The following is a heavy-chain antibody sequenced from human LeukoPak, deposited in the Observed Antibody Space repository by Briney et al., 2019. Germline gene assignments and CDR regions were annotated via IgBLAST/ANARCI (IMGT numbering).Heavy chain of an antibody. CDR3: ARDRVVGATYYYYYMDV. V-gene: IGHV1-2*02. D-gene: IGHD1-26*01. Sequence: ASVTVSFKASGYTFTGYYMHWVRQAPGQGLEWMGWINPNSGGTNYAQKFQGRVTMTRDTSISTAYMELSRLRSDDTAVYYCARDRVVGATYYYYYMDVWGKGTTVTVSS. J-gene: IGHJ6*03. CDR1: GYTFTGYY. CDR2: INPNSGGT.